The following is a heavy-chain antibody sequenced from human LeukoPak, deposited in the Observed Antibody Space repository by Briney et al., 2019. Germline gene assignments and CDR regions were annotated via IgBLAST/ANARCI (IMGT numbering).Heavy chain of an antibody. CDR2: IYSGGST. V-gene: IGHV3-66*01. Sequence: GGSLRLSCAASGFTVSSNYMSWVRQAPGKGLEWVSVIYSGGSTYYADSVKGRFTISRDNSKNTLYLQMNSLRAEDTAVYYCARDDPISMIVDDWGEGTLVTVSS. D-gene: IGHD3-3*01. CDR1: GFTVSSNY. J-gene: IGHJ4*02. CDR3: ARDDPISMIVDD.